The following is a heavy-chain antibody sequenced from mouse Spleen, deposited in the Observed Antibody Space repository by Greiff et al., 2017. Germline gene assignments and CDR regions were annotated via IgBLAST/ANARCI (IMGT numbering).Heavy chain of an antibody. CDR1: GYAFSSSW. J-gene: IGHJ4*01. CDR3: ARSGLLSYAMDY. CDR2: IYPGDGDT. Sequence: QVQLQQSGPELVKPGASVKISCKASGYAFSSSWMNWVKQRPGKGLEWIGRIYPGDGDTNYNGKFKGKATLTADKSSSTAYMQLSSLTSEDSAVYFCARSGLLSYAMDYWGQGTSVTVSS. V-gene: IGHV1-82*01. D-gene: IGHD2-10*01.